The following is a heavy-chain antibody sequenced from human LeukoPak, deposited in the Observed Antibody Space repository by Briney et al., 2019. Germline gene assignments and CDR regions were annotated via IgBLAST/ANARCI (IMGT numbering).Heavy chain of an antibody. CDR1: GFTLSTYA. D-gene: IGHD3-16*01. V-gene: IGHV3-21*01. CDR3: AREVQLWLPFDY. CDR2: ISSSSSYI. Sequence: GGSLRLSCAASGFTLSTYAMNWVRQAPGKGLEWVSSISSSSSYIYYADSVKGRFTISRDNAKNSLYLQMNSLRAEDTAVYYCAREVQLWLPFDYWGQGTLVTVSS. J-gene: IGHJ4*02.